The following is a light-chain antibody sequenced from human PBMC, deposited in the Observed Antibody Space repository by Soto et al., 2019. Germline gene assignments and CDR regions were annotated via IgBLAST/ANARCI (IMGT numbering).Light chain of an antibody. J-gene: IGKJ4*01. CDR3: QQYNVCPLT. V-gene: IGKV3-15*01. CDR1: QSVSSN. Sequence: EIVMTHSPATLSVSPGERATLSCRASQSVSSNLAWYQQKPGQTPKLLIYVASTSATGIPARFSGSGSGTEFTLTISSLPSEDFAVYYCQQYNVCPLTFGGGTKLEFK. CDR2: VAS.